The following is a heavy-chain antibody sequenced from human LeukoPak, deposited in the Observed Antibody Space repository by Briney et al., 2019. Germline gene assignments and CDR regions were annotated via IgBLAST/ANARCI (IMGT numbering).Heavy chain of an antibody. CDR2: IKEDGSAT. V-gene: IGHV3-7*01. CDR1: GFTLSSNW. J-gene: IGHJ4*02. D-gene: IGHD2/OR15-2a*01. Sequence: TGGSLRLSCAASGFTLSSNWMIWLRQAPEKGLEWVANIKEDGSATYYVDSVKGRFTISRDNAKNSLYLQMNSLRAEDAAIYYCARGGTRSPIDWGPGTLVTVSS. CDR3: ARGGTRSPID.